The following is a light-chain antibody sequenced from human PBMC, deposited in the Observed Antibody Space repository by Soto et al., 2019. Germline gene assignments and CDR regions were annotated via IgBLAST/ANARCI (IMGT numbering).Light chain of an antibody. CDR1: QSISSR. CDR3: QQYNSYWT. Sequence: DIQMTQSPSTLSASVGDRVTITCRASQSISSRLAWYQQKPGKAPKVLIYDASSLETGVPSRFSGSGSGTEFTLTITSLQPDDFATYYCQQYNSYWTLGQGTKVDIK. J-gene: IGKJ1*01. V-gene: IGKV1-5*01. CDR2: DAS.